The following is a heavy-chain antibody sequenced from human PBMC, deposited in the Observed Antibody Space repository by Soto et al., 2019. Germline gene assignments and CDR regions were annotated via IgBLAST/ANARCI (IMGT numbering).Heavy chain of an antibody. V-gene: IGHV1-8*01. J-gene: IGHJ2*01. CDR3: ARSYSGCYYDGYFDL. CDR1: GYTFTSYD. CDR2: MNPNSGNT. Sequence: QVQLVQSGAEVKKPGASVKVSCKASGYTFTSYDINWVRQATGQGLEWMGWMNPNSGNTGYAQKFQGRVTVXXNXSXXTAYRQLSSLRSEDTAVYYCARSYSGCYYDGYFDLWGRGTLVTVSS. D-gene: IGHD1-26*01.